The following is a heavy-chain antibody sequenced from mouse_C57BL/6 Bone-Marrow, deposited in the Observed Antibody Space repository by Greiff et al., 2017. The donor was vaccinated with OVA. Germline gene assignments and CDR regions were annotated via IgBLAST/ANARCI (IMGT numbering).Heavy chain of an antibody. CDR2: SRNKANDYTT. D-gene: IGHD2-4*01. V-gene: IGHV7-1*01. CDR3: ARDARYDYDWYFDV. Sequence: DVKLVESGGGLVQSGRSLRLSCATSGFTFSDFYLEWVRQAPGKGLEWIAASRNKANDYTTEYSASVKGRCIVSRDTSQSILYLQMNALRAEDTAIYYCARDARYDYDWYFDVWGTGTTVTVSS. CDR1: GFTFSDFY. J-gene: IGHJ1*03.